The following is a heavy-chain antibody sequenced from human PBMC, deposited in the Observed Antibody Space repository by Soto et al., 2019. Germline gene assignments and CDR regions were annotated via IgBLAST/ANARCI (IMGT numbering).Heavy chain of an antibody. J-gene: IGHJ4*02. V-gene: IGHV4-39*01. CDR3: ARLRSIAARYFDY. D-gene: IGHD6-6*01. CDR2: IYYSGST. Sequence: SETLSLTCTVSGGSISSSSYYWGWIRQPPGKGLEWIGSIYYSGSTYYNPSLKSRVTISVDTSKNQFSLKLSSVTAADTAVYYCARLRSIAARYFDYWGQGTLVTVSS. CDR1: GGSISSSSYY.